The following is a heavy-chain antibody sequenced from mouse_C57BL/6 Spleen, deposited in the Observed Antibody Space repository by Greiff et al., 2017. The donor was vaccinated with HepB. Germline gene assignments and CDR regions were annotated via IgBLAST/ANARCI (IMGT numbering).Heavy chain of an antibody. V-gene: IGHV3-6*01. J-gene: IGHJ1*03. Sequence: VQLQQSGPGLVKPSQSLSLTCSVTGYSITSGYYWNWIRQFPGNKLEWMGYISYDGSNNYNPSLKNRISITRDTSKNQFFLKLNSVTTEDTATYYCARAGNDGYLDVWGTGTTVTVSS. CDR2: ISYDGSN. CDR1: GYSITSGYY. D-gene: IGHD2-3*01. CDR3: ARAGNDGYLDV.